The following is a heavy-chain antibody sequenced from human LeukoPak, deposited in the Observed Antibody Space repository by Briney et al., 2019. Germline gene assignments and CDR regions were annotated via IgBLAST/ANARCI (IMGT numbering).Heavy chain of an antibody. CDR2: INPNSGGT. CDR3: SRANMVRGVGSFFDRIWFVP. Sequence: ASVKVSCMPSGYTLTGYFMHWVRQAPGQGRECMGWINPNSGGTNYAQKLQGRVTMPRDTSISTAYMELSRLRYDDTAGCYVSRANMVRGVGSFFDRIWFVPWGQGTLVTVSS. D-gene: IGHD3-10*01. V-gene: IGHV1-2*02. J-gene: IGHJ5*02. CDR1: GYTLTGYF.